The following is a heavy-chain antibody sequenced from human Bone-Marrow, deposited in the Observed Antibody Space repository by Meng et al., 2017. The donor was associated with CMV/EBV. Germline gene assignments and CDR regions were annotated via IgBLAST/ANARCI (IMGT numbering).Heavy chain of an antibody. Sequence: ASVKVSCKASGYTFTNCFIHWVRQAPGQGLEWMARINPSGDSTTYAQKFQGRVTLTRDKSTTTASLELTSLTAEDTAVYYCARDAPADDKWDWGQGTLVTISS. CDR1: GYTFTNCF. CDR3: ARDAPADDKWD. D-gene: IGHD3-9*01. V-gene: IGHV1-46*01. J-gene: IGHJ1*01. CDR2: INPSGDST.